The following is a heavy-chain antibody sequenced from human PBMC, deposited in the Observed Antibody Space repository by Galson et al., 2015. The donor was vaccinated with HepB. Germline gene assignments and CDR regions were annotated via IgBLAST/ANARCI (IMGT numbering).Heavy chain of an antibody. CDR1: GYRFTNYW. CDR3: ASRHSYFRSGTWYNVSDY. CDR2: IDPSDSYT. J-gene: IGHJ4*02. D-gene: IGHD3-10*01. Sequence: QSGAEVKKPGESLRISCKGSGYRFTNYWISGVRQMPGKGLEWMGKIDPSDSYTNYSPSFQGHVTISADKSISTAYLQWSSLKASDTAMYYCASRHSYFRSGTWYNVSDYWGQGTLVTVSS. V-gene: IGHV5-10-1*01.